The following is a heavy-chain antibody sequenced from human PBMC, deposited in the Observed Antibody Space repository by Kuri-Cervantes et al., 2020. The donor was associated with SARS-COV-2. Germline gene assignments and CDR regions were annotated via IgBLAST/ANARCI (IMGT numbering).Heavy chain of an antibody. CDR1: GFSFSNYG. CDR3: AKDPRTTVTTFLFDY. Sequence: GGSLRLSCAASGFSFSNYGMHWVRQAPGKGLEWVALISFDGNNKYYADSVKGRFTVSRDNSKNTLYLQMNSLRAEDTAVYYCAKDPRTTVTTFLFDYWGQGTLVTVSS. D-gene: IGHD4-17*01. CDR2: ISFDGNNK. J-gene: IGHJ4*02. V-gene: IGHV3-30*18.